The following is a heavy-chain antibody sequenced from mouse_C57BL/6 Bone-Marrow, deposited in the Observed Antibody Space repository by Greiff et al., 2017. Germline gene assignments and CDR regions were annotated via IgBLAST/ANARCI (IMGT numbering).Heavy chain of an antibody. D-gene: IGHD1-1*01. CDR1: GYSITSGYY. Sequence: EVKLLESGPGLVKPSQSLSLTCSVTGYSITSGYYWNWIRQFPGNKLEWMSYISYDGSNNYNPSLKNRISITRDTSKNQFFLKLNSVTTEDTATYYCARDMGYGSSYGFAYWGQGTLVTVSA. CDR2: ISYDGSN. V-gene: IGHV3-6*01. J-gene: IGHJ3*01. CDR3: ARDMGYGSSYGFAY.